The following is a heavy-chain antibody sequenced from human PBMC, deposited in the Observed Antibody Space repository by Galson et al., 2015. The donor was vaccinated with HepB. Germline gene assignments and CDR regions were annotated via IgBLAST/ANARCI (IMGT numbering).Heavy chain of an antibody. CDR2: IIPIFGTA. Sequence: SVKVSCKASGGTFSSYAISWVRQAPGQGLEWMGGIIPIFGTANYAQKFQGRVTITADESTSTAYMELSSLRSEDTAVYYCARGTGRLEGLSCFDYWGQGTLVTVSS. V-gene: IGHV1-69*13. J-gene: IGHJ4*02. CDR1: GGTFSSYA. D-gene: IGHD3-3*01. CDR3: ARGTGRLEGLSCFDY.